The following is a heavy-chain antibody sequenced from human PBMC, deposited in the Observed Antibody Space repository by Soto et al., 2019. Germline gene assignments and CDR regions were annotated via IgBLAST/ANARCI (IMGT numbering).Heavy chain of an antibody. D-gene: IGHD1-26*01. CDR3: ARMGGSFLDS. V-gene: IGHV1-69*06. CDR2: IIPIFGAT. CDR1: GGTFSSYA. J-gene: IGHJ5*01. Sequence: SVKVSCKASGGTFSSYAITWVRQAPGQGLDWMGEIIPIFGATNFAQKFQGRVTITADKSTTTAYMELSSLTSEDTAVYYCARMGGSFLDSWGQGTLVTVSS.